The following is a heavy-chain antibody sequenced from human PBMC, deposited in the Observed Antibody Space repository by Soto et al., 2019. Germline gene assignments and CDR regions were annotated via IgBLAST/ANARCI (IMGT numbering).Heavy chain of an antibody. CDR3: ARQRTSVVTQAYFDV. V-gene: IGHV4-39*01. J-gene: IGHJ4*02. Sequence: LTCTVTGDSISNRGYYWGWIRQPPGKGLDSPGSIYYSVSTYNNPSLRSRVSMSIDTSKDQFSLKLKSVTAADTALYFCARQRTSVVTQAYFDVWGPGSLVTVYS. CDR2: IYYSVST. CDR1: GDSISNRGYY. D-gene: IGHD2-21*02.